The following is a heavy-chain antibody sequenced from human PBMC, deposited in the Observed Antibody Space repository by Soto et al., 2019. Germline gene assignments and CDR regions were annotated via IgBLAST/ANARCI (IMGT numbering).Heavy chain of an antibody. CDR3: ARAPKIFCSGGSCYPTSYYGMDV. D-gene: IGHD2-15*01. CDR1: GFTFSDYY. CDR2: ISSSGSTI. J-gene: IGHJ6*02. V-gene: IGHV3-11*01. Sequence: PGGSLRLSCAASGFTFSDYYMSWIRQAPGKGLEWVSYISSSGSTIYYADSVKGRFTISRDNAKNSLYLQMNSLRAEDTAVYYCARAPKIFCSGGSCYPTSYYGMDVWGQGTTVTVSS.